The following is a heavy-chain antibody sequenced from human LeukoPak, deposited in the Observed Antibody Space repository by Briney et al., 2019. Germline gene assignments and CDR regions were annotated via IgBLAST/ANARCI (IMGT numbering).Heavy chain of an antibody. D-gene: IGHD6-6*01. V-gene: IGHV4-59*08. Sequence: SETLSLTCTVSGGSISSYYWNWIRQPPGKGLEWIGDIHYSGITNYNPSLKSRVTISLDTSKRQFSLKLSSVTAADTAVYFCVKAAPGPHDAFDIWGQGTVVTVSS. CDR3: VKAAPGPHDAFDI. CDR2: IHYSGIT. CDR1: GGSISSYY. J-gene: IGHJ3*02.